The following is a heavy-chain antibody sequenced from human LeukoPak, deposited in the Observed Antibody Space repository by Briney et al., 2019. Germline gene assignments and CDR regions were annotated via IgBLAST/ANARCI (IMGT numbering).Heavy chain of an antibody. CDR3: ARENHSSGYWGSHWYLDL. CDR1: GYTFTSYA. J-gene: IGHJ2*01. Sequence: ASVKVSCKTFGYTFTSYAVHWLRQAPGQRLEWMGSINAGNGNTEYSQNFQARVTFTRDTSASTVHVELSSLRSEDTAVYYCARENHSSGYWGSHWYLDLWGRGTLVTVST. V-gene: IGHV1-3*01. CDR2: INAGNGNT. D-gene: IGHD3-22*01.